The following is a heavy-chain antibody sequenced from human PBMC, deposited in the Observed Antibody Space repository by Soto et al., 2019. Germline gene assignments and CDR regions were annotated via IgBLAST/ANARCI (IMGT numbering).Heavy chain of an antibody. D-gene: IGHD2-15*01. CDR3: AKRPILYRGNGTLRVDP. CDR2: ISGSGGST. CDR1: GFTFSSYA. V-gene: IGHV3-23*01. Sequence: PGGSLRISCAASGFTFSSYAMSWVRQAPGKGLEWVSAISGSGGSTYYADSVKGRFTISRDNSKNTLYLQMNSLRAEDTAVYYCAKRPILYRGNGTLRVDPWGKGTLVTVSS. J-gene: IGHJ5*02.